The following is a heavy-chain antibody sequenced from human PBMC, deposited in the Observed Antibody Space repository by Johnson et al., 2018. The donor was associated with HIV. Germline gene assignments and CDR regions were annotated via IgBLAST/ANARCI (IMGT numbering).Heavy chain of an antibody. D-gene: IGHD3-10*01. CDR1: GFTFSSYA. Sequence: QVQLVESGGGVVQPGRSLRLSCAASGFTFSSYAIHWVRQAPGKGLQWVAIISYDGSNNYYADSVKGRFTISRDNSKNTLYLQMNSLRAEDTAVYYCARDASYYGSANDAFDIWGQGTMVTVSS. CDR3: ARDASYYGSANDAFDI. CDR2: ISYDGSNN. V-gene: IGHV3-30*14. J-gene: IGHJ3*02.